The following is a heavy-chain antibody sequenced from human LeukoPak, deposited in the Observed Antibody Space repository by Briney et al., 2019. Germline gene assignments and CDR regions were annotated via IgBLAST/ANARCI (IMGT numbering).Heavy chain of an antibody. CDR1: GYSFTSYW. J-gene: IGHJ4*02. CDR2: IYPGDSDT. Sequence: GESLKISCKGSGYSFTSYWIGWVRQMPGKGLEWMGIIYPGDSDTRYSPSFQGQVTISADKSISTAYLQWSSLNASATAMYYCARRSFSSWYNTPFDYWGQGTLVTVSS. V-gene: IGHV5-51*01. D-gene: IGHD6-13*01. CDR3: ARRSFSSWYNTPFDY.